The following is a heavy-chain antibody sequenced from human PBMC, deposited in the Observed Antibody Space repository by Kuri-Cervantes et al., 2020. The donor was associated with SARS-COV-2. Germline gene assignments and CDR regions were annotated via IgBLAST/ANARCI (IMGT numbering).Heavy chain of an antibody. D-gene: IGHD6-19*01. J-gene: IGHJ5*02. Sequence: GGSLRLSCAPSGLTFSSYGMHWVRQAPGKGLEWVAVISYDGSNKYYADSVKGRFTISRDNSKNTLYLQMSSLRAEDTAVYYCAKSSGTANGGFDPWGQGTLVTVSS. CDR1: GLTFSSYG. CDR3: AKSSGTANGGFDP. CDR2: ISYDGSNK. V-gene: IGHV3-30*18.